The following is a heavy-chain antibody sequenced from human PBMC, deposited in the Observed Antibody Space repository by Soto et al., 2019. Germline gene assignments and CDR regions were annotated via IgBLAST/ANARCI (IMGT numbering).Heavy chain of an antibody. CDR2: LYSGGRT. CDR1: GFNVSSTH. CDR3: AIRRGYSGYDSACDV. Sequence: EVQLVESGGGLIQPGGSLRLSCAASGFNVSSTHMSWVRQAPGKGLEWVSLLYSGGRTYYADSVKGRFTISRDNSKNTLYLQMNSLRAADTAVYYCAIRRGYSGYDSACDVWGQGTMVTVSS. D-gene: IGHD5-12*01. V-gene: IGHV3-53*01. J-gene: IGHJ3*01.